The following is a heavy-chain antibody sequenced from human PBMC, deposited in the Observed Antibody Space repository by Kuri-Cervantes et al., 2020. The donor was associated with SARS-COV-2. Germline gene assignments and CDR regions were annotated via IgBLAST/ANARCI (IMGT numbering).Heavy chain of an antibody. D-gene: IGHD3-10*01. CDR3: ASTAMVRGGHDYYYGMDV. CDR1: GGSISSYY. Sequence: ESLKISCTVSGGSISSYYWSWIRQPPGKGLEWIGYIYYSGSTNYNPSLKSRVTISVDTSKNQFSLKLSSVTAADTAVYYCASTAMVRGGHDYYYGMDVWGQGTTVTVSS. J-gene: IGHJ6*02. CDR2: IYYSGST. V-gene: IGHV4-59*08.